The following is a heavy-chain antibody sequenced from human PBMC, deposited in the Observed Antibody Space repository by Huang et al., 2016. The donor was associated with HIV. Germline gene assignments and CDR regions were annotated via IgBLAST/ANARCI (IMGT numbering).Heavy chain of an antibody. V-gene: IGHV2-5*02. Sequence: QITLKESGPTLVKPTQTLTLACTFSGFSLNTSGVGVAWIRQPPGKALAWLALIYWDDDKRYRPSLNSRLTISKYPSNNQVVLTMTNMDPVDTASYFCAHIGDIFAAYSPEYFDYWGQGALVTVSS. CDR2: IYWDDDK. CDR1: GFSLNTSGVG. J-gene: IGHJ4*02. D-gene: IGHD2-15*01. CDR3: AHIGDIFAAYSPEYFDY.